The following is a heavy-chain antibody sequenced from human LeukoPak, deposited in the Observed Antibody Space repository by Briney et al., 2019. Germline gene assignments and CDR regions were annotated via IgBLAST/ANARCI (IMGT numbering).Heavy chain of an antibody. D-gene: IGHD6-13*01. CDR2: ISSGSTYT. V-gene: IGHV3-11*05. CDR3: AKAMIAAAGHFDY. J-gene: IGHJ4*02. CDR1: GFTFSDHY. Sequence: GGSLRLSCEVSGFTFSDHYMSWIRQAPGKRLEWVSYISSGSTYTNYADSVEGRFTISRDNAKNSLYLQMNSLRAEDTAVFYCAKAMIAAAGHFDYWGQGTLVTVSS.